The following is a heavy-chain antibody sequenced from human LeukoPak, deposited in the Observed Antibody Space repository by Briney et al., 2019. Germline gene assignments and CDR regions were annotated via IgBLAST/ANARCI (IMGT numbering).Heavy chain of an antibody. CDR3: ARDYYDSSGYWGGDY. CDR2: ISSSSSTI. J-gene: IGHJ4*02. Sequence: GGSLRLSCAASGFTFSSYSMNWVRQAPGKGLEWVSYISSSSSTIYYADSVKGRFTISRDNAKNSLYLQMNNLRAEDTALYYCARDYYDSSGYWGGDYWGQGTLVTVSS. CDR1: GFTFSSYS. D-gene: IGHD3-22*01. V-gene: IGHV3-48*01.